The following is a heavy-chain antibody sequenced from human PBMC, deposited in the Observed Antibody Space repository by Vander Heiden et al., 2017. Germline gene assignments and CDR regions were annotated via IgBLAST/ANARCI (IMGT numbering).Heavy chain of an antibody. CDR2: ISSNGGST. Sequence: EVQLVESGGGLVQPGGSLRLSCAASGFTFSSCAMHWVRQAPGKGLEYVSAISSNGGSTYYANSVKGRFTISRDNSKNTLYLQMGSLRAEDMAVYYCARAEDRSGSYPHYGMDVWGQGTTVTVSS. D-gene: IGHD3-22*01. J-gene: IGHJ6*02. CDR1: GFTFSSCA. CDR3: ARAEDRSGSYPHYGMDV. V-gene: IGHV3-64*01.